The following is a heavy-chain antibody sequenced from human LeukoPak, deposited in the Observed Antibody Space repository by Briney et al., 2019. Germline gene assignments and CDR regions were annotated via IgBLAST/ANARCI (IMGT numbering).Heavy chain of an antibody. CDR3: AKGADSSGWYSVAYYYMDV. J-gene: IGHJ6*03. Sequence: GGSLRLSCAASGFTVSSNYMSWVRQAPRKGLEWVSVIYSGGSTYYADSVKGRFTISRDNSKNTLYLQMNSLRAEDTAVYYCAKGADSSGWYSVAYYYMDVWGKGTTVTISS. V-gene: IGHV3-53*01. D-gene: IGHD6-19*01. CDR2: IYSGGST. CDR1: GFTVSSNY.